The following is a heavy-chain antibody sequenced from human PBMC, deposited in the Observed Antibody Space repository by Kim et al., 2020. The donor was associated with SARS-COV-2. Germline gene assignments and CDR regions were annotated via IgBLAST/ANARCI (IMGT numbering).Heavy chain of an antibody. J-gene: IGHJ4*02. CDR3: AKEPSFDY. V-gene: IGHV3-30*18. CDR2: ISYDGSNK. Sequence: GGSLRLSCAASGFTFSSYGMHWVRQAPGKGLEWVAVISYDGSNKYYADSVKGRFTISRDNSKNTLYLQMNSLRAEYTAVYYCAKEPSFDYWGQGTLVTVSS. CDR1: GFTFSSYG.